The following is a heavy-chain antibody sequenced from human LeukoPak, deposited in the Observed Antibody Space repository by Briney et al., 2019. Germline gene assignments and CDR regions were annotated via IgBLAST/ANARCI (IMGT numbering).Heavy chain of an antibody. CDR3: AKKHPGGTIESPDY. V-gene: IGHV3-30*18. J-gene: IGHJ4*02. CDR2: TSSDGSNI. D-gene: IGHD4/OR15-4a*01. CDR1: GFTFSSFG. Sequence: GTSLRLSCAASGFTFSSFGMHWVRQSPGKGLEWVAVTSSDGSNIDYGDSVKGRFTISRDNFKNTLYLQMSNLTPEDTAVYYCAKKHPGGTIESPDYWGQGTLVVVSS.